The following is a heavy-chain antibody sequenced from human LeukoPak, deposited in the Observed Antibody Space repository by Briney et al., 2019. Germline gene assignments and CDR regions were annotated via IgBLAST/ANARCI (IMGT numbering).Heavy chain of an antibody. D-gene: IGHD1-14*01. V-gene: IGHV4-59*01. CDR2: IFYNGNT. J-gene: IGHJ4*02. CDR1: GGSISNYY. Sequence: SETLSLTCTVSGGSISNYYWSWIRQSPGRGLEWIAYIFYNGNTNYNPSLKSRVTISVDTSKNQFSLRLSSVTAADTAVYYCARSGRIGASDSWGQGSLVTVSS. CDR3: ARSGRIGASDS.